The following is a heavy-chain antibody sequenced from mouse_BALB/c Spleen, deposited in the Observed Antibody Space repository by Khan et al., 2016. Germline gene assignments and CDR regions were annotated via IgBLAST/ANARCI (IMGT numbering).Heavy chain of an antibody. J-gene: IGHJ3*01. Sequence: QIQLVQSGPELKKPGETVKISCKASGYTFTNYGMNWVKQAPGKGLKWMGWINTYTGEPTYADDFKGRFAFSLETSASTAYLQINNLKNEDTATXGCARRHYGSSYDAWFAYWGQGTLVTVSA. CDR1: GYTFTNYG. V-gene: IGHV9-3-1*01. CDR3: ARRHYGSSYDAWFAY. CDR2: INTYTGEP. D-gene: IGHD1-1*01.